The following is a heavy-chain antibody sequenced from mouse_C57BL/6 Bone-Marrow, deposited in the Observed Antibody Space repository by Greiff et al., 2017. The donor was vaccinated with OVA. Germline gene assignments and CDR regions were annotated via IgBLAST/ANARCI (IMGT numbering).Heavy chain of an antibody. D-gene: IGHD3-2*02. V-gene: IGHV1-55*01. CDR1: GYTFTTSW. Sequence: VQLKESGAELVKPGASVKMSCRASGYTFTTSWITWVKRRPGQGLEWIGDFYPGSGSPNYNEKLKSKDTLTVDTSSSTAYMQLSSLTSEDSAVYYCASDSSGPAWFAYWGQGTLVTVSA. J-gene: IGHJ3*01. CDR3: ASDSSGPAWFAY. CDR2: FYPGSGSP.